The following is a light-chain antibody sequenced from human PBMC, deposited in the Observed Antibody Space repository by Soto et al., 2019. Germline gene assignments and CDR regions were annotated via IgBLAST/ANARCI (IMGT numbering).Light chain of an antibody. CDR2: SAS. CDR3: QHTYNIPWT. J-gene: IGKJ1*01. CDR1: QTISSY. V-gene: IGKV1-39*01. Sequence: DIQMTQSPSSLSASVGDRVTITCRASQTISSYLFWYQQKPGKAPKLLVYSASNLQSGVPSRFSGGGSGTTFTLNISSLQPEDSATYYCQHTYNIPWTFGQGTKVDIK.